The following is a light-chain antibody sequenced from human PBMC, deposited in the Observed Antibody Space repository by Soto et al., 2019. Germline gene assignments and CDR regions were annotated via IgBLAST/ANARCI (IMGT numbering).Light chain of an antibody. J-gene: IGKJ1*01. CDR1: QGVSSN. CDR3: QQRSNWPRT. CDR2: GAS. V-gene: IGKV3-11*01. Sequence: DIVLTQSPGTLSLSPGERATLSCRASQGVSSNLAWYQQKSGQAPRLLIDGASTVDTGIPARFSGSGSGTDFILTSSRLEPEDFAVYYCQQRSNWPRTFGQGTKVDIK.